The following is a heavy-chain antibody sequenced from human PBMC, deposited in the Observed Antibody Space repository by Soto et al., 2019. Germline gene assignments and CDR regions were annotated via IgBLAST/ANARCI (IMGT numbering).Heavy chain of an antibody. CDR1: GGTFGSYA. CDR3: AREAPYCTSATCPKFYDMDV. Sequence: QVQLVQSGAEVKKPGSSVKVSCKASGGTFGSYAITWVRRAPGQGLEWLGGIIPILNSPAYAQKFQARVVITADEMTNTAYMELHSLRFDDTAVYYCAREAPYCTSATCPKFYDMDVWGQGTTVTVAS. V-gene: IGHV1-69*01. CDR2: IIPILNSP. J-gene: IGHJ6*02. D-gene: IGHD2-2*01.